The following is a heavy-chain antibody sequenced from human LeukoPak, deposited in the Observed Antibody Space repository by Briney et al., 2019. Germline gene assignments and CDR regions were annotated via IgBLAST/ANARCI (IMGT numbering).Heavy chain of an antibody. Sequence: GGSLRLSCAASGFTFSSYGMHWVRQAPGKGLEWVAVIWCDGSNKYYADSVRGRFTISRDNSKNTLYLQMNSLRAEDTAVYYCVKDLGRYRNNCFDYWGQGTLVTVSS. CDR2: IWCDGSNK. CDR3: VKDLGRYRNNCFDY. J-gene: IGHJ4*02. V-gene: IGHV3-33*06. D-gene: IGHD1-26*01. CDR1: GFTFSSYG.